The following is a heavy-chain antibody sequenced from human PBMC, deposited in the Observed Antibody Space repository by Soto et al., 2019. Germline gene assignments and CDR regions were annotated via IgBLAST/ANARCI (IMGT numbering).Heavy chain of an antibody. CDR2: INHSGST. V-gene: IGHV4-34*01. CDR3: ARGRRCSSTSCYTTDYYYYGMDV. CDR1: GGSFSGYY. Sequence: PSETLSLTCAVYGGSFSGYYWSWIRQPPGKGLEWIGEINHSGSTNYNPSLKSRVTVSVDTSKNQFSLKLSPVTAADTAVYYCARGRRCSSTSCYTTDYYYYGMDVWGQGTTVTVSS. J-gene: IGHJ6*02. D-gene: IGHD2-2*02.